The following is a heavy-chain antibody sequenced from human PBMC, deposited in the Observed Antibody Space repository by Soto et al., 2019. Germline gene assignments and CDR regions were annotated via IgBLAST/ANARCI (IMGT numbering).Heavy chain of an antibody. V-gene: IGHV4-59*01. J-gene: IGHJ6*02. CDR2: IYYSGST. Sequence: SETLSLTCTVSGGSISSYYWSWIRQPPGKGLEWIGYIYYSGSTNYNPSLKSRVTISVGTSKNQFSLKLSSVTAADTAVYYCARDMLAAAFGMDVWGQGATVTVSS. D-gene: IGHD6-13*01. CDR1: GGSISSYY. CDR3: ARDMLAAAFGMDV.